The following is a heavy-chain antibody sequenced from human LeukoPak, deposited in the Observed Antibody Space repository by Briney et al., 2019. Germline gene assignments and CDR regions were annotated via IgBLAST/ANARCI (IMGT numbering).Heavy chain of an antibody. Sequence: PGGSLRLSCAASAFTFSSYGMHWVRQAPGKGLEWVAFIRYDGTNKYYADSVKGRFTISRDNSKNTLYLQMNSLRAEDTAVYYCAREYSSRAGGAFDIWGQGTMVTVSS. CDR3: AREYSSRAGGAFDI. J-gene: IGHJ3*02. V-gene: IGHV3-30*02. CDR1: AFTFSSYG. D-gene: IGHD6-13*01. CDR2: IRYDGTNK.